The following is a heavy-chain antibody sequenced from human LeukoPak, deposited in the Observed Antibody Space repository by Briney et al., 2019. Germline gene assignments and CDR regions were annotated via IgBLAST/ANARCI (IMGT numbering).Heavy chain of an antibody. Sequence: ASAKVSCKASGYTFTSYDINWVRQATGQGLEWMGWMNPNSGNTGYAQKFQGRVTMTRNTSISTAYMELSSLRSEDTAVYYCARGGSSYYWESGNWFDPWGQGTLVTVSP. CDR1: GYTFTSYD. V-gene: IGHV1-8*01. CDR2: MNPNSGNT. D-gene: IGHD3-22*01. CDR3: ARGGSSYYWESGNWFDP. J-gene: IGHJ5*02.